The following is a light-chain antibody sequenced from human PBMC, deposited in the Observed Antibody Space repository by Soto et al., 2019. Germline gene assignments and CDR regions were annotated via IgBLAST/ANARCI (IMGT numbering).Light chain of an antibody. CDR3: QQYGRSPET. Sequence: EIVMTQSPATLSVSPGERATLSCRASQSVTNSDLAWYQQKPGQAPRLLIYGASSRATGITDRFSGSGSGTDFTLTITRLEPEDFAVYICQQYGRSPETFGHGTKVEIK. J-gene: IGKJ1*01. CDR1: QSVTNSD. V-gene: IGKV3-20*01. CDR2: GAS.